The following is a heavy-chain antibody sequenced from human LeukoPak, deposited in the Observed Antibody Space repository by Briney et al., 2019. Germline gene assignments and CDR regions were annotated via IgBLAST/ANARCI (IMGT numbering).Heavy chain of an antibody. Sequence: GGSLRLSCTASGFTFSDYYMSWIRQAPGEGLEWVSYISSSGSSIFYADSVKGRFTISRDNAKNSLYLQMNSLRAEDTALYYCARFGYDFWSGYHDCWGQGTPVTVSS. CDR1: GFTFSDYY. J-gene: IGHJ4*02. CDR3: ARFGYDFWSGYHDC. V-gene: IGHV3-11*01. D-gene: IGHD3-3*01. CDR2: ISSSGSSI.